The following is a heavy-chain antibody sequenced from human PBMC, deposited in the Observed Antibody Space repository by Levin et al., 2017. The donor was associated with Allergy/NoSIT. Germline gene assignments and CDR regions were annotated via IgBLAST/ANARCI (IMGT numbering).Heavy chain of an antibody. CDR3: ARGFVEGSGGFDP. D-gene: IGHD3-10*01. V-gene: IGHV4-59*01. Sequence: ASETLSLTCTVSGGSISSYYWSWIRQPPGKGLEWIGYIYYSGSTNYNPSLKSRVTISVDTSKNQFSLKLSSVTAADTAVDYCARGFVEGSGGFDPWGQGTLVTVSS. J-gene: IGHJ5*02. CDR2: IYYSGST. CDR1: GGSISSYY.